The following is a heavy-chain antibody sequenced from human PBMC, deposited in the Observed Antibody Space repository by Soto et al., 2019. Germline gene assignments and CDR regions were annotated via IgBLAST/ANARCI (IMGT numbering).Heavy chain of an antibody. CDR2: IYYSGST. CDR1: GGSISSSSYY. J-gene: IGHJ4*02. Sequence: TLSLTCTVSGGSISSSSYYWGWIRQPPGKGLEWIGSIYYSGSTYYNPSLKSRVTISVDTSKNQFSLKLSSVTAADTAVYYCVHDSSDDYFDYWGQGTLVTVSS. V-gene: IGHV4-39*01. CDR3: VHDSSDDYFDY. D-gene: IGHD3-22*01.